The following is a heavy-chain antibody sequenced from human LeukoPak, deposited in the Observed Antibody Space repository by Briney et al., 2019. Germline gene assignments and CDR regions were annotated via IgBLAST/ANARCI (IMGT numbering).Heavy chain of an antibody. D-gene: IGHD6-13*01. J-gene: IGHJ4*02. CDR1: GFSFSNAW. Sequence: GGSLRLSCAASGFSFSNAWMSWVRQAPGKGLEWVGRIKSKTDGGTTDYAAPVKGRFTISRDDSKNTLYLQMNSLKTEDTAVYYCTTDRIAATFDYWGQGTLVTVSS. CDR2: IKSKTDGGTT. CDR3: TTDRIAATFDY. V-gene: IGHV3-15*01.